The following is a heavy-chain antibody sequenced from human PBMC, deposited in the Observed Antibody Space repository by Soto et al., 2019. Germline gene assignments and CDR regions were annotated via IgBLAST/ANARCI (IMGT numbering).Heavy chain of an antibody. CDR3: ARRVGSGWFDY. CDR1: GGSISTYY. J-gene: IGHJ4*02. CDR2: IYYSGST. V-gene: IGHV4-59*01. Sequence: SETLSVTCTVAGGSISTYYWSWIRQPPGKGLEWIGYIYYSGSTYYNPSLKSRVTMSVDTSRNQLLLQLNSVTAADTAMYYCARRVGSGWFDYWGQGTLVTVSS. D-gene: IGHD6-19*01.